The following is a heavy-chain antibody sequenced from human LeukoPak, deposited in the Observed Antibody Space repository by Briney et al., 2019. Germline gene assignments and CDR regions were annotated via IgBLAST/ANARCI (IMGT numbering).Heavy chain of an antibody. V-gene: IGHV4-39*01. CDR3: ARHLSGTTMAHYFDF. CDR2: IYSSGTT. Sequence: SETLSLTCTVSGDSISSARNYWGWIRQSPGKGLEWLASIYSSGTTQSNPSLKSRVSISIDTSKNQFSLKLYSVTASDAAIYYCARHLSGTTMAHYFDFWGQGTLVTVSS. CDR1: GDSISSARNY. D-gene: IGHD1-1*01. J-gene: IGHJ4*02.